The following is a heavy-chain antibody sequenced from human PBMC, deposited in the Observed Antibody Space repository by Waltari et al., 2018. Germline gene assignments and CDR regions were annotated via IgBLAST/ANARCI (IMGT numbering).Heavy chain of an antibody. Sequence: EVQLVESGGGLVQPGGSLRLSCAASGFTFSSYAMTWVRQAPGKGLEWVSTTGASGASTLYADSVRGRFTISRDNSKNTLYLQMNSLRAEDTAVYYCAKAPSGCTSTSCLWYFDYWGQGTLVTVSS. D-gene: IGHD2-2*01. CDR3: AKAPSGCTSTSCLWYFDY. CDR2: TGASGAST. V-gene: IGHV3-23*04. CDR1: GFTFSSYA. J-gene: IGHJ4*02.